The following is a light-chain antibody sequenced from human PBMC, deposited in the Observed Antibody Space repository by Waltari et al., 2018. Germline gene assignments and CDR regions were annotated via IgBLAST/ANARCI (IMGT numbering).Light chain of an antibody. Sequence: DIQMTQSPSTLSASVGDRVTITCRASQSIRSWLAWYQQKPGKAPKLLIYQTSTLDTGVPSRFSASGTGTEFTLTVSSLQPDDFATYYCQQYNSYPLTFGGGTNVEIK. V-gene: IGKV1-5*03. CDR1: QSIRSW. CDR2: QTS. CDR3: QQYNSYPLT. J-gene: IGKJ4*01.